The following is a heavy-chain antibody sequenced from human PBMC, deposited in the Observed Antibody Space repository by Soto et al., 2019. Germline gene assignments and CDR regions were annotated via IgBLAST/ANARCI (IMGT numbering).Heavy chain of an antibody. CDR3: AREKSSGYYYDY. D-gene: IGHD3-22*01. Sequence: QVQLVQSGAEVKKPGASVKVSCKASGYTFTSYDINWVRQATGQGLEWMGWMNPNSGNTAYAQKFQGRVTMTRNTSISKAYMGLSSLRSEDTAVYYCAREKSSGYYYDYWGQGTLVTVSS. CDR2: MNPNSGNT. V-gene: IGHV1-8*01. J-gene: IGHJ4*02. CDR1: GYTFTSYD.